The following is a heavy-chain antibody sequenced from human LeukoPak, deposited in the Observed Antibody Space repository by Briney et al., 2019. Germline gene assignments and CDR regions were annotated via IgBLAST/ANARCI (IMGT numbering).Heavy chain of an antibody. D-gene: IGHD3-16*02. CDR3: AKDRGNYVWGSYRTGYFDY. CDR1: GFAFNNYA. CDR2: IRYDGSNK. V-gene: IGHV3-30*02. Sequence: GGSLRLSCAASGFAFNNYAMTWVRQAPGKGLEWVAFIRYDGSNKYYADSVKGRFTISRDNSKNTLYLQMNSLRAEDTAVYYCAKDRGNYVWGSYRTGYFDYWGQGTLVTVSS. J-gene: IGHJ4*02.